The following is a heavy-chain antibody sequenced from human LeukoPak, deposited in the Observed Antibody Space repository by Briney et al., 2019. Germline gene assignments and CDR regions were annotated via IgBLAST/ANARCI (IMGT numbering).Heavy chain of an antibody. J-gene: IGHJ4*02. CDR2: INPHSGVR. CDR1: GFTFTDYY. Sequence: ASVKVSCKASGFTFTDYYIHWVRQAPGQGLEWMGYINPHSGVRSSPQKFQGRVTMTPDTSISAVYMELSSLTSDDTPIYYCVREGNDLLSKNFDYGGQGTLVTVS. D-gene: IGHD4-23*01. CDR3: VREGNDLLSKNFDY. V-gene: IGHV1-2*02.